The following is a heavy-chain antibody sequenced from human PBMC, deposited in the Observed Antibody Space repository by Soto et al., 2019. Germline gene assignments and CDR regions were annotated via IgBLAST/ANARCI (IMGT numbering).Heavy chain of an antibody. CDR1: GFTFSSYA. Sequence: GGSLRLSCAASGFTFSSYAMSWVRQAPGKGLEWVSTIGTSGSKTYYADSVKGRFTISRDNSKNTLYLQMNSLRAEDTAVYYCAKRSQSKYFDYWGQGTLVTVSS. CDR3: AKRSQSKYFDY. CDR2: IGTSGSKT. D-gene: IGHD4-4*01. V-gene: IGHV3-23*05. J-gene: IGHJ4*02.